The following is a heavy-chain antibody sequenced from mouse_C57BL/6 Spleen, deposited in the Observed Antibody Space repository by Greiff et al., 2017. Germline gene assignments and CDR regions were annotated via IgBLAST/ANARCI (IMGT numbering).Heavy chain of an antibody. CDR3: ARGDGNYGVAY. Sequence: QVQLQQPGAELVKPGASVKLSCKASGYTFTSYWMHWVKQRPGQGLEWIGMIHPNSGSTNYNEKFKSKATLTVDKSSSSAYMPRLILTSEDSAVYYCARGDGNYGVAYWGQGTLVTVSA. CDR1: GYTFTSYW. V-gene: IGHV1-64*01. J-gene: IGHJ3*01. CDR2: IHPNSGST. D-gene: IGHD2-1*01.